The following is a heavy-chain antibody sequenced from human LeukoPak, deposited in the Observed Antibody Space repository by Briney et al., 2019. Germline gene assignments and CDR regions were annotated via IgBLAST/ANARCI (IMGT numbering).Heavy chain of an antibody. Sequence: GASVKVSCKASGGTFSSYAISWVRQAPGQGLEWMGGIIPIFGTANYAQKFQGRVTITTDESTSTAYMELSSLKPSDTAMYFCARHGPEIKVIPASIPLDYWGQGTLVTVSS. V-gene: IGHV1-69*05. CDR2: IIPIFGTA. J-gene: IGHJ4*02. CDR1: GGTFSSYA. CDR3: ARHGPEIKVIPASIPLDY. D-gene: IGHD2-2*01.